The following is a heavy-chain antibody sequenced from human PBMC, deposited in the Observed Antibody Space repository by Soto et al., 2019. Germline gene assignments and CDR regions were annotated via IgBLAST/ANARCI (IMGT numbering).Heavy chain of an antibody. Sequence: GGSLRLSCAASGFTFSDYYMSWIRQAPGKGLEWVSYISSSGSTIYYADSVKGRFTISRDNAKNSLYLQMNSLRAEDTAVYYCARSGSGWYYYYYYMDVWGKGTTVTVSS. CDR1: GFTFSDYY. CDR2: ISSSGSTI. V-gene: IGHV3-11*01. J-gene: IGHJ6*03. CDR3: ARSGSGWYYYYYYMDV. D-gene: IGHD6-19*01.